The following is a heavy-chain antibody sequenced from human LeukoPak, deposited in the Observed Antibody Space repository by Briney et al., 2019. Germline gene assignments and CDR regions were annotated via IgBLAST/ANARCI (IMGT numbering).Heavy chain of an antibody. D-gene: IGHD2-2*01. J-gene: IGHJ4*02. CDR2: ISSASGSI. CDR3: ARLPAYCSSTSCYYDY. CDR1: GFTFSNYA. V-gene: IGHV3-48*04. Sequence: GGSLRLSCAASGFTFSNYAMSWVRQAPGKGLEWVSYISSASGSIYYADSVKGRFTISRDNAKNSLFLQMNSLRAEDTAVYYCARLPAYCSSTSCYYDYWGQGTLVTVSS.